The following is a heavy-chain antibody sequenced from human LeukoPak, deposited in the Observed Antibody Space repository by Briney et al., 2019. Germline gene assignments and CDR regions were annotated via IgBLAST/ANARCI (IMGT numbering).Heavy chain of an antibody. D-gene: IGHD2-21*02. Sequence: GGSLRLSCVVSGFTFNRCWLNWVRQAPGKGLEGVAHINPDGRDTYYVDSVKGRFTISRDNAQNSMYLQMNSLRVEDTAVYYCTSWGDTTAEYFQRWGQGTLVTVSS. CDR2: INPDGRDT. V-gene: IGHV3-7*01. J-gene: IGHJ1*01. CDR1: GFTFNRCW. CDR3: TSWGDTTAEYFQR.